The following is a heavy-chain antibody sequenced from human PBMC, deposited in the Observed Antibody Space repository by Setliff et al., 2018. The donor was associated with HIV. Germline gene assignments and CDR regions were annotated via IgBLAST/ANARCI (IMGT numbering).Heavy chain of an antibody. D-gene: IGHD5-18*01. J-gene: IGHJ4*02. CDR2: INPSGGST. CDR1: GYAFTSYY. Sequence: GASVKVSCKTSGYAFTSYYMHWVRRAPGQGLEWMGVINPSGGSTNYAQKFQGRVTMTGDTSTSTAYMDLSSLRSEDTAVYYCARDGGYSSPYYFHYWGQGTLVTVSS. CDR3: ARDGGYSSPYYFHY. V-gene: IGHV1-46*01.